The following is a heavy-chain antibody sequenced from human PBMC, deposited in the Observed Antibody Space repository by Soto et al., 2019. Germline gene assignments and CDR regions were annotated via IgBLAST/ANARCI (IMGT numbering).Heavy chain of an antibody. D-gene: IGHD2-15*01. Sequence: GGPLRLSCVASGFTFRTYTMNWVRQAPGKGLEWVSGIRGFSPYTFYAESVKGRFTISRDNAKNSLYLQMNSLGVEDTAVYYCARDRGYDAHDYYYNAMDVWGQGTTVTVSS. J-gene: IGHJ6*02. CDR3: ARDRGYDAHDYYYNAMDV. CDR2: IRGFSPYT. V-gene: IGHV3-21*01. CDR1: GFTFRTYT.